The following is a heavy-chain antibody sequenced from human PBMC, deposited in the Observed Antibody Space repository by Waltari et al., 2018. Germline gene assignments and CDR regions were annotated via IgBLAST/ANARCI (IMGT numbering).Heavy chain of an antibody. J-gene: IGHJ4*02. CDR2: ISSSSSTI. CDR3: ARSASGSLYYFDY. Sequence: EVQLVESGGGWVQPGGSLRLSCAASGFTFSSYSRNWVRQAPGKGLEWVSYISSSSSTIYYADSVKGRFTISRDNAKNSLYLQMNSLRAEDTAVYYCARSASGSLYYFDYWGQGTLVTVSS. D-gene: IGHD1-26*01. CDR1: GFTFSSYS. V-gene: IGHV3-48*01.